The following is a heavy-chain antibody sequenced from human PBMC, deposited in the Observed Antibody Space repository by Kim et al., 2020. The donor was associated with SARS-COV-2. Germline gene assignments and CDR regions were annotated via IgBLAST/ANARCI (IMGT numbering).Heavy chain of an antibody. CDR1: GGSISSGGYY. V-gene: IGHV4-31*03. D-gene: IGHD3-16*01. Sequence: SETLSLTCTVSGGSISSGGYYWSWIRQHPGKGLEWIGYIYYSGSTYYNPSLKSRVTISVDTSKNQFSLKLSSVTAADTAVYYCARVHRPTFGGVMDYWGQGTLVTVSS. CDR2: IYYSGST. J-gene: IGHJ4*02. CDR3: ARVHRPTFGGVMDY.